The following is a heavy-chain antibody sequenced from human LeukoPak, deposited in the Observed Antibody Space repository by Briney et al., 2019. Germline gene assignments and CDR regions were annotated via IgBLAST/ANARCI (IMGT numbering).Heavy chain of an antibody. CDR3: ASLVAAAGTTPFDY. J-gene: IGHJ4*02. V-gene: IGHV4-4*07. D-gene: IGHD6-13*01. Sequence: PSETLSLTCTVSGGSISSYYWSWIRQPAGKGLEWIGRIYTSGSTNYNPSLKSRVTMSVDTSKNQFSLKLSSVTAADTAVYYCASLVAAAGTTPFDYWGQGTLVTVSS. CDR1: GGSISSYY. CDR2: IYTSGST.